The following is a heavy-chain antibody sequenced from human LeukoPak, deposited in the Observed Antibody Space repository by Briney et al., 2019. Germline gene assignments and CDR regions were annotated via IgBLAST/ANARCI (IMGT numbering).Heavy chain of an antibody. D-gene: IGHD5-24*01. CDR2: MNPNSGNT. V-gene: IGHV1-8*01. CDR3: ARGPPWRGFDI. CDR1: GFTFTSDE. J-gene: IGHJ3*02. Sequence: ASVRVSCKASGFTFTSDEINWLRQATGKGLEWMGWMNPNSGNTAYAQNFQGRVTMTRDTSISTAFMELSSLRSEDTAVYYCARGPPWRGFDIWGQGTMVTVSS.